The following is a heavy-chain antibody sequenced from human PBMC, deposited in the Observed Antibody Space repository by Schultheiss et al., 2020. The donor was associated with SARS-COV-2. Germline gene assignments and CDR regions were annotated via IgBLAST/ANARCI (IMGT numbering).Heavy chain of an antibody. J-gene: IGHJ3*02. CDR1: GFTFSSYA. Sequence: GGSLRLSCAASGFTFSSYAMSWVRQAPGKGLEWVSAISGSGGSTYYADSVKARFSISRDNSKNTLYLQMNSLRAEDTAVYYCAKEGNIVVVPAASDAFDIWGQGTMVTVSS. CDR2: ISGSGGST. V-gene: IGHV3-23*01. CDR3: AKEGNIVVVPAASDAFDI. D-gene: IGHD2-2*01.